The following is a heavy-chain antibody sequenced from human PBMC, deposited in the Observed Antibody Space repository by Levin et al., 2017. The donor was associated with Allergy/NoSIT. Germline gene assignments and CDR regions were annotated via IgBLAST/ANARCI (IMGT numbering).Heavy chain of an antibody. D-gene: IGHD3-10*01. CDR2: ISWNSGSI. CDR1: GFTFDDYA. J-gene: IGHJ4*02. Sequence: SLKISCAASGFTFDDYAMHWVRQAPGKGLEWVSGISWNSGSIGYADSVKGRFTISRDNAKNSLYLQMNSLRAGDTALYYCAKAKSRRLLWFGEYLPPPTFDYWGQGTLVTVSS. V-gene: IGHV3-9*01. CDR3: AKAKSRRLLWFGEYLPPPTFDY.